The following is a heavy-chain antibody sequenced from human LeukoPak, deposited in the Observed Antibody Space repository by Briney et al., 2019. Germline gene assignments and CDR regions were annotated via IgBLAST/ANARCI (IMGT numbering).Heavy chain of an antibody. CDR2: IRSKAYARTT. CDR3: TRRYNYDSSGYYYVRDAFDI. Sequence: GGSLRLSCTASGFTFGDYVMSWVRQAPGKGLEWVGFIRSKAYARTTKNAASVKGTFTISRDDSRSIAYLQMNSLKTEDTAVYYCTRRYNYDSSGYYYVRDAFDIWGQGTMVTVSS. V-gene: IGHV3-49*04. D-gene: IGHD3-22*01. CDR1: GFTFGDYV. J-gene: IGHJ3*02.